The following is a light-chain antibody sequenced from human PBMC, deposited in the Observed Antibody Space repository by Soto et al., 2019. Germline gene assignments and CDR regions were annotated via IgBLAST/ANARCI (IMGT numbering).Light chain of an antibody. CDR3: QQYNNWPQT. Sequence: EIVLTQSPGTLSLSPGEISTLSCRSSQSVSSSYLAWYQQKPGQDPRLLIYGASSRATGIPDRFSGSGSGTEFTLTISSLQSEDFAVYYCQQYNNWPQTFGQGTKVDIK. CDR2: GAS. CDR1: QSVSSSY. J-gene: IGKJ1*01. V-gene: IGKV3-20*01.